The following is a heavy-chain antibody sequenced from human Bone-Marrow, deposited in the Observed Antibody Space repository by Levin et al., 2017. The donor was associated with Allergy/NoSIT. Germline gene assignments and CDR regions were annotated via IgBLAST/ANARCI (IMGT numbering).Heavy chain of an antibody. V-gene: IGHV1-18*01. CDR3: ARGHFPYYYYGMDV. J-gene: IGHJ6*02. Sequence: TCVRQAPGQGLAWMGWVSAYSGNTNYALNLQDRVTMTTDTATNTAYMELTSLRSDDTAIYYCARGHFPYYYYGMDVWGQGTTVVVSS. CDR2: VSAYSGNT.